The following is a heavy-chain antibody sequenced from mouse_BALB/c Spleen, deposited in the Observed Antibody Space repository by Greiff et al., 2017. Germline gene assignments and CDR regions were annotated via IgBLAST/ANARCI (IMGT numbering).Heavy chain of an antibody. D-gene: IGHD6-1*01. CDR1: GYTFTDYA. CDR2: ISTYYGDA. CDR3: ASDTAPLNFDV. Sequence: VQLQQSGAELVGPGVSVKISCKGSGYTFTDYAMHWVKQSHAKSLEWIGVISTYYGDASYNQKFKGKATMTVDKSSSTAYMELARLTSEDSAIYYCASDTAPLNFDVWGAGTTVTVSS. J-gene: IGHJ1*01. V-gene: IGHV1S137*01.